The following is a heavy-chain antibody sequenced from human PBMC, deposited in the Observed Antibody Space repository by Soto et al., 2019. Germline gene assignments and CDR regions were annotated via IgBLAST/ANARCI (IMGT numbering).Heavy chain of an antibody. D-gene: IGHD2-15*01. J-gene: IGHJ5*01. V-gene: IGHV4-34*01. CDR2: VNHSSRT. CDR3: PSGLTPMPPVDRDATNNCYCDS. Sequence: IRKRPGNGLEWMDAVNHSSRTNQHPSLKRRVTISVDTYKNQFSLKLKSVTTADTAFYYCPSGLTPMPPVDRDATNNCYCDSWPRGTLVTVSS.